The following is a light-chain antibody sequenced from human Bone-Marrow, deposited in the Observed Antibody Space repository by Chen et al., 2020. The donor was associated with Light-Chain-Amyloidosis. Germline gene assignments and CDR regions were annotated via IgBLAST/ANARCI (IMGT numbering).Light chain of an antibody. J-gene: IGKJ1*01. Sequence: DIVMTQSPLSLPVTPGEPASISCRSSQSLLHSSGYNYLHWYLQKPGQSPQLLISLGSNRASGVPDRFSGSGSCTDFTLKISKVEADDVGVYYCMQVLQTWTFGQGTKVEI. V-gene: IGKV2-28*01. CDR2: LGS. CDR1: QSLLHSSGYNY. CDR3: MQVLQTWT.